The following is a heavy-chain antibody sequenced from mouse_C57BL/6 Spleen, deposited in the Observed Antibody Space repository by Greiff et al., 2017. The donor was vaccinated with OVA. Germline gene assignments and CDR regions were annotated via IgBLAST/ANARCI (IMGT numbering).Heavy chain of an antibody. CDR1: GYTFTSYW. Sequence: QVQLQQPGAELVRPGTSVKLSCKASGYTFTSYWMHWVKQRPGQGLEWIGVIDPSDSYTNFNQKFKGKATLTVDTSSSTAYMQLSSLTSEDSAVYYCARSEYYDAMDYWGQGTSVTVSS. V-gene: IGHV1-59*01. CDR2: IDPSDSYT. J-gene: IGHJ4*01. CDR3: ARSEYYDAMDY.